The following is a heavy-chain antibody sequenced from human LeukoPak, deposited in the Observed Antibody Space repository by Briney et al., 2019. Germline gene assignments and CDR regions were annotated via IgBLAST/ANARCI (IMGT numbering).Heavy chain of an antibody. Sequence: SETLSLTCTVSGGSISSSSYYWGWIRQPPGKGLEWIVSIYYSETTYYNPSLKSRFTISVGTAKNQFSLRLIPVTAADTAVYYWARQRYYGSGSYSLNWFDPWGQGTLVTVSS. CDR3: ARQRYYGSGSYSLNWFDP. CDR1: GGSISSSSYY. CDR2: IYYSETT. J-gene: IGHJ5*02. D-gene: IGHD3-10*01. V-gene: IGHV4-39*01.